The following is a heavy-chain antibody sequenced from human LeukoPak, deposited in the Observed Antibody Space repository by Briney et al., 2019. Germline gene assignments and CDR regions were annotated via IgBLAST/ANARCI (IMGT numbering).Heavy chain of an antibody. Sequence: ASVKLSCKASGYTFTSHYMHWLRQAPGQGLEWMGIVHPSGSSTAYAQEFHGRVTMTRDTATSTVYMELSGLRSEDTAVYYCARISMTTSGWYFDLWGRGSLVTVSS. CDR2: VHPSGSST. J-gene: IGHJ2*01. D-gene: IGHD1-1*01. CDR1: GYTFTSHY. CDR3: ARISMTTSGWYFDL. V-gene: IGHV1-46*01.